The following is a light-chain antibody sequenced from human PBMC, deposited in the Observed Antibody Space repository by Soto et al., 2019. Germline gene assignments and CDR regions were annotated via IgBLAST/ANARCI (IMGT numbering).Light chain of an antibody. CDR1: QSISSW. Sequence: DIQMTQSPSTLSASVGDRVTITCRASQSISSWLAWYQQKPGKAPKLLIYDASSFESGAPSRFSGSGYGTEFTLTISSSQPEDCANSYCQQYNSYSGTFGQDNKVEIK. CDR2: DAS. V-gene: IGKV1-5*01. CDR3: QQYNSYSGT. J-gene: IGKJ1*01.